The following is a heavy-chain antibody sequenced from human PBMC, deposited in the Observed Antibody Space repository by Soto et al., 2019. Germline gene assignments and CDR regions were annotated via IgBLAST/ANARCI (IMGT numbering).Heavy chain of an antibody. CDR2: ISWNSGSI. J-gene: IGHJ4*02. Sequence: EVQLVESGGGLVQPGRSLRLSCAASGFTFDDYAMHWVRQAPGKGLEWVSGISWNSGSIGYADSVKGRFTISRDNAKNSLYLQMNSLRAEDTALYYCAKGYDFWSGTIDYWGQGTLVIVSS. D-gene: IGHD3-3*01. CDR1: GFTFDDYA. CDR3: AKGYDFWSGTIDY. V-gene: IGHV3-9*01.